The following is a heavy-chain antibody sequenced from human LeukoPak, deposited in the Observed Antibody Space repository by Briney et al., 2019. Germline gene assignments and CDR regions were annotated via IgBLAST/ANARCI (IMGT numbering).Heavy chain of an antibody. V-gene: IGHV5-51*01. J-gene: IGHJ2*01. Sequence: KNGESLKISCKGSGYSFTSYWIGWVRPMPGKGLEWMGIIYPGDSDTRYSPSFQGQVTISADKSISTAYLQWSSLKASDTAMYYCARLYSNYGFGSGCFDLWGRGTLVTVSS. CDR2: IYPGDSDT. CDR3: ARLYSNYGFGSGCFDL. D-gene: IGHD4-11*01. CDR1: GYSFTSYW.